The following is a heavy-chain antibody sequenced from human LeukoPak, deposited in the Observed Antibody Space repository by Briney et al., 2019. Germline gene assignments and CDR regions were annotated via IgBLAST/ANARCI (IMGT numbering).Heavy chain of an antibody. J-gene: IGHJ4*02. D-gene: IGHD3-22*01. CDR2: IRSKANSYAT. Sequence: PGGSPKLSRAASGFTFSGSAMNWVRQASGKGLEWVGRIRSKANSYATAYAASVKGRFTISRDDSKNTAYLQMNSLKTEDTAVYYCTSYDRGGYYDFDYWGQGTLVTVSS. CDR3: TSYDRGGYYDFDY. V-gene: IGHV3-73*01. CDR1: GFTFSGSA.